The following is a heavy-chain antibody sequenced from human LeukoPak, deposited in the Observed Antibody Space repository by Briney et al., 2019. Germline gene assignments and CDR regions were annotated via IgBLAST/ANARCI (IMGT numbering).Heavy chain of an antibody. CDR1: GFTFSSYA. V-gene: IGHV3-23*01. CDR3: AKDPLPYDFWSGYWKDY. CDR2: ISGSGGST. J-gene: IGHJ4*02. D-gene: IGHD3-3*01. Sequence: GGSLRLSCAASGFTFSSYAMSSFRQAPGKGLEWVSAISGSGGSTYYADSVKGRFTISRDNSKNTLYLQMNSLRAEDTAVYYCAKDPLPYDFWSGYWKDYWGQGTLVTVSS.